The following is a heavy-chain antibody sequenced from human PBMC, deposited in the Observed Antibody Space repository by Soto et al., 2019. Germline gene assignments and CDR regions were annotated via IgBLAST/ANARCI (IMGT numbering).Heavy chain of an antibody. D-gene: IGHD3-22*01. CDR1: GYTFTSYD. Sequence: ASVKVSCKASGYTFTSYDINWVRQATGQGLEWMGWMNPNSGNTGYAQKFQGRVTMTRNTSISTAYMELNSLKIEDTAVYYCTTDSYSTIIIVRFDYWGHGTLVTVSS. J-gene: IGHJ4*01. V-gene: IGHV1-8*01. CDR2: MNPNSGNT. CDR3: TTDSYSTIIIVRFDY.